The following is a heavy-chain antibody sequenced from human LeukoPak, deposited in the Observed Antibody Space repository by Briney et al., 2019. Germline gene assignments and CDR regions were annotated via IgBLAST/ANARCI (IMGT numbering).Heavy chain of an antibody. CDR3: ARPRENNYRTWFDP. CDR2: IIPIFGTA. Sequence: ASVKVSCKASEGTFSSYAIRWVRQAPGQGLEWMGGIIPIFGTANYAQKFQGRVTITTDESTSTAYMELSSLRSEDTAVYYCARPRENNYRTWFDPWGQGTLVTVSS. J-gene: IGHJ5*02. CDR1: EGTFSSYA. V-gene: IGHV1-69*05. D-gene: IGHD4-11*01.